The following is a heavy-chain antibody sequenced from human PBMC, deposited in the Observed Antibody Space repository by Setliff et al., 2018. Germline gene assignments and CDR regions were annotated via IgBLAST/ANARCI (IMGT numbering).Heavy chain of an antibody. V-gene: IGHV3-23*01. CDR2: ISGSGGSI. D-gene: IGHD5-12*01. Sequence: GSLRLSCAASGFTFSSYAMSWVRQAPGKGLEWVSAISGSGGSIYYADSVKGRFTTSRDNSKNTLYLQMTSLRAEDTAVYYCAGCGYGQYYAMDVWGQGTTVTVSS. CDR1: GFTFSSYA. J-gene: IGHJ6*02. CDR3: AGCGYGQYYAMDV.